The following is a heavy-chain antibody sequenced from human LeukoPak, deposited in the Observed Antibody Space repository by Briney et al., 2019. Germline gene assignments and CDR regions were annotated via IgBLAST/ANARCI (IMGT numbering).Heavy chain of an antibody. J-gene: IGHJ3*02. CDR1: GGSICSGSYY. V-gene: IGHV4-61*02. CDR3: VGATHAFDI. Sequence: SQTLSLTCTVSGGSICSGSYYWSWIRQPAGKGLEWIGRIYTSGSTNYNPSLKSRVTISVDTSKNQFSLKLSSVTAADTAVYYCVGATHAFDIWGQGTMVTVSS. CDR2: IYTSGST.